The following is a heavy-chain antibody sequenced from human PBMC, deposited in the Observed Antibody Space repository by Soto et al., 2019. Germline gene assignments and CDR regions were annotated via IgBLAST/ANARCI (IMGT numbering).Heavy chain of an antibody. CDR2: IDPGDSYI. J-gene: IGHJ4*02. D-gene: IGHD3-22*01. Sequence: LKLSCTGSRYNFGSSWIGWVRQQPGRGLEWMGIIDPGDSYIRYSPSFRGQVTFSANTSNSTAYLQWSSLRAADSAIYYCARGQTKYYPTSGSYPFDDWGPGTLVTVTS. CDR3: ARGQTKYYPTSGSYPFDD. V-gene: IGHV5-51*01. CDR1: RYNFGSSW.